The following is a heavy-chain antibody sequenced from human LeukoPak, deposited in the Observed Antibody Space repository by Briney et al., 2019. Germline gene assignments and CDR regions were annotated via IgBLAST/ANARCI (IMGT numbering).Heavy chain of an antibody. CDR1: GGTFSSYA. V-gene: IGHV1-18*01. D-gene: IGHD1-26*01. CDR3: ARDPLIVGATTAFDY. CDR2: ISAYNGNT. J-gene: IGHJ4*02. Sequence: VASVKVSCKASGGTFSSYAISWVRQAPGQGLEWMGWISAYNGNTNYAQKLQGRVTMTTDTSTSTAYMELRSLRSDDTAVYYCARDPLIVGATTAFDYWGQGTLVTVSS.